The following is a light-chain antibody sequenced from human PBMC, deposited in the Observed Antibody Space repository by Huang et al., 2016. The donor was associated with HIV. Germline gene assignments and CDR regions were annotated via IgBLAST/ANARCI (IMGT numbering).Light chain of an antibody. V-gene: IGKV1-9*01. CDR2: AAS. CDR1: QDINTN. CDR3: QQLNAYPIT. Sequence: IQLTQSPSSLSASVGDSVTITCRASQDINTNLAWYPPKPGKAPKVLIYAASTLQSGVPSRFSGSASGIYFSLTINNLQPEDFATYYCQQLNAYPITFGQGTRL. J-gene: IGKJ5*01.